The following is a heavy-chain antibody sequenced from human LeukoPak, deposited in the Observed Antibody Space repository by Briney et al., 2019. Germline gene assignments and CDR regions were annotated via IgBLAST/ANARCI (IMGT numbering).Heavy chain of an antibody. Sequence: GGSLRLSCAASGFTFSSYSMNWVRQAPGKGLEWVSYISSSGSAIYYADSVKGRFTISRDNAKNSLYLQMNSLRAEDTALYHCARDLVGWELLGNWFDPWGQGTLVTVPS. CDR3: ARDLVGWELLGNWFDP. CDR2: ISSSGSAI. CDR1: GFTFSSYS. D-gene: IGHD1-26*01. V-gene: IGHV3-48*04. J-gene: IGHJ5*02.